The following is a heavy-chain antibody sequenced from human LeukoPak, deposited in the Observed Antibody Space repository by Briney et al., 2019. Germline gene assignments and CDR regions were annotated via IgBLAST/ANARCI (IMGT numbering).Heavy chain of an antibody. V-gene: IGHV4-31*03. CDR3: ARAPSGWFGELVPHYFDY. CDR2: IYYSGST. CDR1: GGSISSGGYY. D-gene: IGHD3-10*01. J-gene: IGHJ4*02. Sequence: SQTLSLTCTVSGGSISSGGYYWSWIRQHPGKGLDWIGYIYYSGSTYYNPSLKSRVTISVDTSKNQFSLKLSSVTAADTAVYYCARAPSGWFGELVPHYFDYWGQGTLVTVSS.